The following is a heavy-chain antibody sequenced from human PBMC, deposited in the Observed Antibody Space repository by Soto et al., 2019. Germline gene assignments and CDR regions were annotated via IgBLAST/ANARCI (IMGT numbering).Heavy chain of an antibody. D-gene: IGHD1-7*01. CDR3: ARDGIGGTVFRGYLDY. J-gene: IGHJ4*02. CDR2: IRFDGSNE. CDR1: GGIFHGHG. V-gene: IGHV3-33*01. Sequence: GGSLRLSCAVPGGIFHGHGMHCVRQAPGKGLEWVAIIRFDGSNEEYADSVKGRFTTSRDNSKNTLYLQMNTLGAEDTAVYYCARDGIGGTVFRGYLDYWGRGTVVTVSP.